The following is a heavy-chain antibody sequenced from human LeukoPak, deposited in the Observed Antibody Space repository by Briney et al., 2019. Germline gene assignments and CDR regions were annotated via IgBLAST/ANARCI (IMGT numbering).Heavy chain of an antibody. CDR1: GVSSNY. CDR2: IYGDGTT. J-gene: IGHJ6*03. Sequence: GGSLRLSCAVSGVSSNYMSWVRQAPGKGLELVSVIYGDGTTHYADSVKGRFTISRDSSKNTLYLQMTSLRDEDTAVFFCARVNQLTGTHYYYMDVWGKGTTVTVSS. CDR3: ARVNQLTGTHYYYMDV. D-gene: IGHD1-20*01. V-gene: IGHV3-53*01.